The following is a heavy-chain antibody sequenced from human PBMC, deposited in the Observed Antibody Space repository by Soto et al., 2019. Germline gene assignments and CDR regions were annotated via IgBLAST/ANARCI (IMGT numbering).Heavy chain of an antibody. Sequence: GGSLRLSCAASGFSFSSYSMSWVRQVPGKGLQWVSIIYSDGTTHYADSVKGRFTIYIDNSKNMLYLQMNSLGAEDTAVYYCARAATVTPIFDYWGQGALVTVSS. D-gene: IGHD4-17*01. CDR2: IYSDGTT. CDR3: ARAATVTPIFDY. V-gene: IGHV3-66*01. CDR1: GFSFSSYS. J-gene: IGHJ4*02.